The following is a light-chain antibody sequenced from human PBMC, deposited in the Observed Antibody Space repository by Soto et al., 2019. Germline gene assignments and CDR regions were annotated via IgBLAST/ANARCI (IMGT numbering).Light chain of an antibody. J-gene: IGKJ1*01. Sequence: MAMTHSPATLSASQGERATLSCRASQSVSSNLAWYQQKPGQAPRLLIYGASNRATGIPDRFSGSGSGTDFTLTISRLEPEDFAVYYCQQYGSSGTFGQGTKV. V-gene: IGKV3-20*01. CDR3: QQYGSSGT. CDR1: QSVSSN. CDR2: GAS.